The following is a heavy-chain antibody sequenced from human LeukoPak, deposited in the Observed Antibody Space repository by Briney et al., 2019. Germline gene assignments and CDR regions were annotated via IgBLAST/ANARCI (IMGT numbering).Heavy chain of an antibody. V-gene: IGHV4-39*01. Sequence: PSETLSLTCTVSGDSISTSSYYWGWIRQPPGKGLEWIGSIYYTGSTFYNPSLKSRVTISVDTSKNQFSLKLSSVTAADTAVYYCARTDNSGYHDYWGQGTLVTVSS. D-gene: IGHD3-22*01. CDR3: ARTDNSGYHDY. J-gene: IGHJ4*02. CDR2: IYYTGST. CDR1: GDSISTSSYY.